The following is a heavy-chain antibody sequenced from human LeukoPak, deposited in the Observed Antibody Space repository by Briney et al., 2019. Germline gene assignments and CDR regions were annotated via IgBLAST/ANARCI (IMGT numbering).Heavy chain of an antibody. V-gene: IGHV4-59*08. CDR3: ARHRTRGVFDY. J-gene: IGHJ4*02. Sequence: SETLSLTCTVSGGSISSYYWSWIRQPPGKGLERIGYIYYSGSTNYNPSLKSRVTISVDTSKNQFSLKLSSVTAADTAVYYCARHRTRGVFDYWGQGTLVTVSS. CDR1: GGSISSYY. D-gene: IGHD2-8*02. CDR2: IYYSGST.